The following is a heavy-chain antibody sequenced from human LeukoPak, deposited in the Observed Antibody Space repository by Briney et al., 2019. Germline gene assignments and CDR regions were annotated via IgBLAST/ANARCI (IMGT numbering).Heavy chain of an antibody. D-gene: IGHD2-2*01. J-gene: IGHJ6*03. CDR2: FDPEDGET. CDR1: GYTLTELS. CDR3: ARDIIWVVPAARHYYYYYYMDV. Sequence: GASVKVSCKVSGYTLTELSMHWVRQAPGKGLEWMGGFDPEDGETIYAQKFQGRVTITADESTSTAYMELSSLRSEDTAVYYCARDIIWVVPAARHYYYYYYMDVWGKGTTVTVSS. V-gene: IGHV1-24*01.